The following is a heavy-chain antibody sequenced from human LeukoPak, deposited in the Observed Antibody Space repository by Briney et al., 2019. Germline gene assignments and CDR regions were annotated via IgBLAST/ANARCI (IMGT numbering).Heavy chain of an antibody. Sequence: PSGGSLRLSCAASGFTFSDYAMHWVRQAPGKGLDWVAVIWYDGSNKYYADSVKGRFTISRDNFKNTLYLEMNSLRVEDTAVYYCARGGTWWGQGTLVTVSS. V-gene: IGHV3-33*01. J-gene: IGHJ4*02. CDR2: IWYDGSNK. D-gene: IGHD2-15*01. CDR1: GFTFSDYA. CDR3: ARGGTW.